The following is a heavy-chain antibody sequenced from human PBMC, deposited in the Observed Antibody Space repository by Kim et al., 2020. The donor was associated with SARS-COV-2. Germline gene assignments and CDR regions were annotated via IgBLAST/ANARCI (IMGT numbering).Heavy chain of an antibody. CDR2: IRSKANSYAT. D-gene: IGHD2-21*01. CDR1: GFTFSGSA. V-gene: IGHV3-73*01. Sequence: GGSLRLSCAASGFTFSGSAMHWVRQASGKGLEWVGRIRSKANSYATAYAASVKGRFTISRDDSKNTAYLQMNSLKTEDTAVYYCTRQGFPRIPDAFDIWGQGTMVTVSS. J-gene: IGHJ3*02. CDR3: TRQGFPRIPDAFDI.